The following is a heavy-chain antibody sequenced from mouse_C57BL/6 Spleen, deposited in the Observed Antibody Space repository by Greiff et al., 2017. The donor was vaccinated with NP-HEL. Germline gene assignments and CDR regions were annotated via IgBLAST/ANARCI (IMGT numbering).Heavy chain of an antibody. V-gene: IGHV2-9-1*01. CDR1: GFSLTSYA. Sequence: VKLRESGPGLVAPSPTLSISCTASGFSLTSYAISWVRQPPGRGLEWLGVIWTGGGTNYNSALKSRLSISKDNSKSQVFLKMNSLQTDDTARYYGARNDDYDSDWYFDVWGTGTTVTVSS. CDR2: IWTGGGT. J-gene: IGHJ1*03. CDR3: ARNDDYDSDWYFDV. D-gene: IGHD2-4*01.